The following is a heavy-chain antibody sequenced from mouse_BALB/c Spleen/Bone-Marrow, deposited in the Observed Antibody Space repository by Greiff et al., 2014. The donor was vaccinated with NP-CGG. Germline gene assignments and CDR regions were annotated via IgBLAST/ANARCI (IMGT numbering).Heavy chain of an antibody. D-gene: IGHD2-14*01. Sequence: QVQLQQSGAELVRPGVSVKISCKGSGYTFTDYAIHWVKQSHAKSLEWIGLISGYYGDAIYNQKFKGKATMTVDKSSSTAYMDLARLTSEDSSIYYGARSGKVRNAMDYWGQGTPVTVSA. CDR2: ISGYYGDA. CDR3: ARSGKVRNAMDY. V-gene: IGHV1S137*01. CDR1: GYTFTDYA. J-gene: IGHJ4*01.